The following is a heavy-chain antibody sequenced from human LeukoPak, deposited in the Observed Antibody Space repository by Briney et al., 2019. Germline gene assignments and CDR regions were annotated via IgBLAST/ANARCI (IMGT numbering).Heavy chain of an antibody. V-gene: IGHV1-2*02. Sequence: ASVTVSCKASGYTFTGYYMHWVRQAPGQGLEWMGWINPNSGGTNYAQKLQGRVTMTRDTSISTAYMELSRLRSDDTAVYYCARGVLWFGEFIDYWGQGTLVTVSS. CDR3: ARGVLWFGEFIDY. CDR2: INPNSGGT. CDR1: GYTFTGYY. D-gene: IGHD3-10*01. J-gene: IGHJ4*02.